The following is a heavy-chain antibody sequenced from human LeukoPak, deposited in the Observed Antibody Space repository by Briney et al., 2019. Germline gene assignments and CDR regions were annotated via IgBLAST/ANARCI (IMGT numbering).Heavy chain of an antibody. V-gene: IGHV4-34*01. CDR3: ARVKPRDHKITMVRGVFDY. D-gene: IGHD3-10*01. J-gene: IGHJ4*02. CDR1: GGSFSGYY. CDR2: INHSGST. Sequence: PSETLSLTCAVYGGSFSGYYWSWIRQPPGKGLEWIGEINHSGSTNYNPSLKSRVTISVDTSKNQFSLKLSSVTAADTAVYYCARVKPRDHKITMVRGVFDYWGQGTLVTVSS.